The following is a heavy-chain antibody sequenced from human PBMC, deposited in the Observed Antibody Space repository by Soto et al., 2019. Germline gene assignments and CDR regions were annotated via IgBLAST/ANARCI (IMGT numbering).Heavy chain of an antibody. CDR3: AKDRESSSSLDY. Sequence: QVQLVESGGGVVQPGRSLRLSCAASGFTFSSYGMHWVRQAPGKGLEWVAVISYDGSNKYYADSVKGRFTISRDNSKNTLYLQMNSLRAEDTAVYYCAKDRESSSSLDYWGQGTLVTVSS. J-gene: IGHJ4*02. V-gene: IGHV3-30*18. D-gene: IGHD6-6*01. CDR1: GFTFSSYG. CDR2: ISYDGSNK.